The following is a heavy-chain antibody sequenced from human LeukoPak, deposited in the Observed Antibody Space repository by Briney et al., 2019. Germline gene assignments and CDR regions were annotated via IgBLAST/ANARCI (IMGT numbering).Heavy chain of an antibody. Sequence: GGSLRLSCAASGHTFSSYAMSWVRQAPGKGLEWVSAISGSGGSTYYADSVKGRFTISRDNSKNTLYLQMNSLRAEDTAVYYCANFWFGDSVRTENYSMDVWGQGTTVTVSS. CDR3: ANFWFGDSVRTENYSMDV. D-gene: IGHD3-10*01. J-gene: IGHJ6*02. CDR1: GHTFSSYA. CDR2: ISGSGGST. V-gene: IGHV3-23*01.